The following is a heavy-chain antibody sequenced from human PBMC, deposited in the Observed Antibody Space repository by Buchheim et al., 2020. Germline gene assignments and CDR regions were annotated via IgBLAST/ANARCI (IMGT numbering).Heavy chain of an antibody. CDR1: GGSFSGYY. Sequence: QVQLQQWGAGLLKPSETLSLTCAVYGGSFSGYYWSWIRQPPGKGLEWIGEINHSGSTNYNPSLKSRVTISVDTSKNQFSLKLSSVTAADTAVYYCARSSGSNYVYYYYGMDAWGQGTT. CDR3: ARSSGSNYVYYYYGMDA. D-gene: IGHD4-11*01. J-gene: IGHJ6*02. V-gene: IGHV4-34*01. CDR2: INHSGST.